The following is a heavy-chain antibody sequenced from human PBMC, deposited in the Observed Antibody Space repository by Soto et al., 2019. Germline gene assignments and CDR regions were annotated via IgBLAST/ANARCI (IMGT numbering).Heavy chain of an antibody. J-gene: IGHJ6*02. CDR2: VGTAGDT. V-gene: IGHV3-13*01. CDR3: ARGPAMVRGVIRYYYGMDV. D-gene: IGHD3-10*01. Sequence: GGSLRLSCAASGFTFSSYDMHWVRQATGKGLEWVSAVGTAGDTYYPGSVKGRFTISRENAKNSLYLQMNSLRAGDTAVYYCARGPAMVRGVIRYYYGMDVWGQGTTVTVS. CDR1: GFTFSSYD.